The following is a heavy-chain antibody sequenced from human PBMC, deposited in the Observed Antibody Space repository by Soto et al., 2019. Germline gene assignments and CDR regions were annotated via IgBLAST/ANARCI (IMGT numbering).Heavy chain of an antibody. V-gene: IGHV3-11*06. CDR2: ISSSSSYI. D-gene: IGHD2-2*01. Sequence: GGSLKLSCAASELTFSDHYIRWIRQVPGKGLEWVSYISSSSSYIYYAGSVKGRFTISRDNAKNSLYLQMNSLRAEDTAVYYCARDVSIVVVPAAVNWFDPWGQGTLVTVSS. J-gene: IGHJ5*02. CDR1: ELTFSDHY. CDR3: ARDVSIVVVPAAVNWFDP.